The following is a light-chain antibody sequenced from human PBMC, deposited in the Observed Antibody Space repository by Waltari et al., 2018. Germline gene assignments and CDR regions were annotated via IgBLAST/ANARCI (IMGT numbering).Light chain of an antibody. CDR3: QQYCSTLMYT. Sequence: DIQMTQSPSSLSASVGDRVTITCRASQDIRDSLAWYQHKPGTAPKLLLYGASRLESGVPSRFSGSAYGTEYTLTIGNLQPEDFATYFCQQYCSTLMYTFGQGTKLEI. V-gene: IGKV1-NL1*01. J-gene: IGKJ2*01. CDR2: GAS. CDR1: QDIRDS.